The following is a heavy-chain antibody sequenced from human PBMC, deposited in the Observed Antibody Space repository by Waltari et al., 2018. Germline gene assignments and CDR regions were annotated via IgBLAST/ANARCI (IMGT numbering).Heavy chain of an antibody. CDR1: GFTFSSYA. J-gene: IGHJ4*02. V-gene: IGHV3-23*01. Sequence: EVQLLESGGGLVQPGGSLRLSCAASGFTFSSYAMSWVRQAPGKGLEWVSAISVRGGSKYYADSVKGRFTISRDNSKNTLYLQMNSLRAEDTAVYYCAKDPSFWSGYWFDYWGQGTLVTVSS. CDR2: ISVRGGSK. CDR3: AKDPSFWSGYWFDY. D-gene: IGHD3-3*01.